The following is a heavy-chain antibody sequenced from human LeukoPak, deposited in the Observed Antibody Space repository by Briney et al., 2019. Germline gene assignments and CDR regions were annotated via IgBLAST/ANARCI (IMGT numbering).Heavy chain of an antibody. CDR1: GGTFSSYA. D-gene: IGHD5-12*01. CDR2: IIPIFGTA. V-gene: IGHV1-69*06. CDR3: ASPDGGYDSNAFDI. J-gene: IGHJ3*02. Sequence: ASVKVSCKASGGTFSSYAISWVRQAPGQGLEWMGGIIPIFGTANYAQKFQGRVTITADKSTSTAYMELSSLRSEDTAVYYCASPDGGYDSNAFDIWGQGTMVTVSS.